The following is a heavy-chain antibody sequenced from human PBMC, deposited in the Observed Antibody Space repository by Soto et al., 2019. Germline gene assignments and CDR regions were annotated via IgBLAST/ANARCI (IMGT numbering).Heavy chain of an antibody. J-gene: IGHJ4*02. V-gene: IGHV3-23*01. CDR2: IYGNGRST. CDR1: GFTFSIYT. D-gene: IGHD1-26*01. CDR3: AKDFPPGSRWEICY. Sequence: EVQLLESGGGLVQPAGSLRLSCAASGFTFSIYTMSWFRQAPGKGLEWVSSIYGNGRSTFYSASVKGRFTISRDNSGNTGVLQINSLRGEDTAINYCAKDFPPGSRWEICYWGQGSLVTVSS.